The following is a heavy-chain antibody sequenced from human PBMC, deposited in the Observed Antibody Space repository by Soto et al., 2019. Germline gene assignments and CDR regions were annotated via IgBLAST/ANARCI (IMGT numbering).Heavy chain of an antibody. CDR2: IYPGDSDT. J-gene: IGHJ6*02. Sequence: PGESLKISCKGSGYSFTSYWIGWVRQMPGKGLEWMGIIYPGDSDTRYSPSFQGQVTISADKSIITAYLQWSSLKASYTAMSYCERRGRIAASPGLTAAYYYTMDVWAEGPRSSYP. CDR3: ERRGRIAASPGLTAAYYYTMDV. D-gene: IGHD6-6*01. V-gene: IGHV5-51*01. CDR1: GYSFTSYW.